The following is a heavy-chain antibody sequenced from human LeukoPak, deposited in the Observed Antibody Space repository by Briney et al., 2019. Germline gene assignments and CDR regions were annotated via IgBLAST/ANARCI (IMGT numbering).Heavy chain of an antibody. D-gene: IGHD6-25*01. CDR3: ARASPRHAAADY. CDR1: GGSISSYY. CDR2: IYSSGST. J-gene: IGHJ4*02. V-gene: IGHV4-4*07. Sequence: PSETLSLTCTVSGGSISSYYWSWIRQPAGKGLEWIGRIYSSGSTNYSPSLNSRVTMSVDTSKNQVSLKMTSITAADTAVYYCARASPRHAAADYWGQGTLVTVSS.